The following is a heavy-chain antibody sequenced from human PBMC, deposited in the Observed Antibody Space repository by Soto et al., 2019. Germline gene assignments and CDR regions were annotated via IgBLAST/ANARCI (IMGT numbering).Heavy chain of an antibody. V-gene: IGHV4-30-2*01. Sequence: SETLSLTCAVSGGSISSGGYSWSWIRQPPGKGLEWIGYIYHSGSTYYSPSLKSRVTISVDRSKNQFSLKLSSVTAADTAVYYCARSVDPWGQGTLVTVSS. CDR2: IYHSGST. J-gene: IGHJ5*02. CDR3: ARSVDP. CDR1: GGSISSGGYS.